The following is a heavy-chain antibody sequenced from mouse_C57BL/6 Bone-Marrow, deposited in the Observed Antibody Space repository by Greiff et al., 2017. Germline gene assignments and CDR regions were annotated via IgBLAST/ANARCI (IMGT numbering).Heavy chain of an antibody. CDR1: GFNIKDDY. Sequence: EVQLQQSGAELVRPGASVKLSCTASGFNIKDDYMHWVKQRPEQGLEWIGWIDPENGDTEYASKFQGKATITADTSSNTAYLQLSGLTSEDTAVYYCTLNWDWFAYWGQGTLVTVSA. V-gene: IGHV14-4*01. D-gene: IGHD4-1*01. J-gene: IGHJ3*01. CDR2: IDPENGDT. CDR3: TLNWDWFAY.